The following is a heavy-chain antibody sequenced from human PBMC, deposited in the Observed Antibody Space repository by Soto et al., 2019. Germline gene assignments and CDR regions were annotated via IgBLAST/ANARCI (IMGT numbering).Heavy chain of an antibody. CDR2: ISGSSSII. CDR1: GFTFSSYS. CDR3: ARSARYMDV. V-gene: IGHV3-48*01. J-gene: IGHJ6*03. Sequence: ESGGGLVQPGGSLRLSCAASGFTFSSYSMNWVRQAPGKGLEWVSYISGSSSIIYYADSVKGRFTISRDNAKNSLYLEMNSLRAEDTAVYYCARSARYMDVWGKGTTVTVSS.